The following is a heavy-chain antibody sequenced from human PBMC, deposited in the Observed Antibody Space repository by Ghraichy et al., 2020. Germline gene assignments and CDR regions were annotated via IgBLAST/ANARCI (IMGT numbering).Heavy chain of an antibody. D-gene: IGHD2-15*01. Sequence: SETLSLTCTVSGGSISSYYWSWIRQPPGKGLEWIGYIYTSGSTNYNPSLKSRVTISVDTSKNQFSLKLSSVTAADTAVYYCASSLLGYCSGGSCFRFDYWGQGTLVTVSS. CDR2: IYTSGST. CDR3: ASSLLGYCSGGSCFRFDY. J-gene: IGHJ4*02. CDR1: GGSISSYY. V-gene: IGHV4-4*09.